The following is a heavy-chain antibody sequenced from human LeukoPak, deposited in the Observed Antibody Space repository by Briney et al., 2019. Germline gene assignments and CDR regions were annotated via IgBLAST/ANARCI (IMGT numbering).Heavy chain of an antibody. CDR3: ARDGKRYDYVWGSYRFYAPLQNYYYYYMDV. J-gene: IGHJ6*03. V-gene: IGHV1-18*04. CDR2: ISPYNGNT. CDR1: GYTFSSYA. D-gene: IGHD3-16*02. Sequence: ASVKVSCKASGYTFSSYAISWVRQAPGQGLEWMGWISPYNGNTKYAQKLQGRVTMTTDTSTSTAYMELKSLRSDDTAVYYCARDGKRYDYVWGSYRFYAPLQNYYYYYMDVWGKGTTVTISS.